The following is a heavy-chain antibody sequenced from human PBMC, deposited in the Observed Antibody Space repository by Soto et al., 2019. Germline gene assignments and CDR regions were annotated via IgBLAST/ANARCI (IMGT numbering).Heavy chain of an antibody. V-gene: IGHV1-69*13. CDR1: GGTFSSYA. CDR3: ARDSKKYGSSVDY. J-gene: IGHJ4*02. CDR2: IIPIFGTA. Sequence: SVKVSCTASGGTFSSYAISWVRQAPGQGLEWMGGIIPIFGTANYAQKFQGRVTITADESTSTAYMELSSLRSEDTAVYYCARDSKKYGSSVDYWGQGTLVTVSS. D-gene: IGHD2-15*01.